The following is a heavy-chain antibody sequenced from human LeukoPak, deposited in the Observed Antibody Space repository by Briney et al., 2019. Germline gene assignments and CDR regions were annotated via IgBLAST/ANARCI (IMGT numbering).Heavy chain of an antibody. CDR1: GFNFSSYA. CDR2: ISGSGYST. Sequence: PGGSLRLSCAASGFNFSSYAMSWVRQAPGKGLEWVSAISGSGYSTYYADSVRGRFTISRYNSKNTLYLQINSLRAEDTAVYYCAKDDNGSGSYYFSFDYWGQGTLVTVSS. D-gene: IGHD3-10*01. V-gene: IGHV3-23*01. J-gene: IGHJ4*02. CDR3: AKDDNGSGSYYFSFDY.